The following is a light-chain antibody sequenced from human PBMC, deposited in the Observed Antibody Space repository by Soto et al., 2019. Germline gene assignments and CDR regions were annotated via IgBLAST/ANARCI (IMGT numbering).Light chain of an antibody. CDR3: QQYYSSSPYT. CDR2: KAS. J-gene: IGKJ2*01. Sequence: DLQMTQSPSTLSASVGDRVTITCRASQSISSWLAWYQQKPGKAPKLLIYKASSLESGVPSRFSGSGSGTEFTLTISSLQPDDFATYYCQQYYSSSPYTFGQGTKLEIK. CDR1: QSISSW. V-gene: IGKV1-5*03.